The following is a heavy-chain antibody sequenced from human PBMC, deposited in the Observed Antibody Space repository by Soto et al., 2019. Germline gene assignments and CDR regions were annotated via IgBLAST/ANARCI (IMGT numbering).Heavy chain of an antibody. J-gene: IGHJ6*02. Sequence: GSLRLSCAASGFTFTSYAMHWVRQAPGKGLEWVAVISNDGSNYYYADSVRGRFTISRDNTKNTLFLQMSSLRGEDSGVYYCARGTTLAIFDYGMDVWGQGTTVTVSS. V-gene: IGHV3-30-3*01. CDR2: ISNDGSNY. D-gene: IGHD3-3*01. CDR1: GFTFTSYA. CDR3: ARGTTLAIFDYGMDV.